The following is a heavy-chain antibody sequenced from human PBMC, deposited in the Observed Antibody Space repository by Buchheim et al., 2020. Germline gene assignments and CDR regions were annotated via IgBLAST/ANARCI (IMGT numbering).Heavy chain of an antibody. V-gene: IGHV3-30*04. CDR3: ARDHLRFLEWMRNGMDV. D-gene: IGHD3-3*01. CDR1: GFTFSSYA. CDR2: ISYDGSNK. Sequence: QVQLVESGGGVVQPGRSLRLSCAASGFTFSSYAMHWVRQAPGKGLEWVAVISYDGSNKYYADSVKGRFTISGDNSKNTLYLPMNSVRAEDTAVYYCARDHLRFLEWMRNGMDVWGQGTT. J-gene: IGHJ6*02.